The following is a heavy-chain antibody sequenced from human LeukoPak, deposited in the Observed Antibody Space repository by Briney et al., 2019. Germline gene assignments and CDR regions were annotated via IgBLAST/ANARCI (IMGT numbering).Heavy chain of an antibody. CDR1: GFTFSNAW. D-gene: IGHD6-19*01. V-gene: IGHV3-15*01. CDR2: IRSKTDGGTT. Sequence: GGSLRLSCAASGFTFSNAWMSWVRQAPGKGLEWLGRIRSKTDGGTTDYAAPVKDRFTISRDDSKNTLFLQINSLKTEDTAVYYCTTYVAVAGTRHFDSWGQGALVTVSS. CDR3: TTYVAVAGTRHFDS. J-gene: IGHJ4*02.